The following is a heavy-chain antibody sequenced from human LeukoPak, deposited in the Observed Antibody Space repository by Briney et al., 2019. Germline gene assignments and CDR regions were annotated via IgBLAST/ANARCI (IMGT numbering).Heavy chain of an antibody. CDR3: ARGNSQYYDFWSGYHPFDI. V-gene: IGHV4-34*01. CDR1: GGSFSGYY. Sequence: SETLSLTCAVSGGSFSGYYWSWIRQPPGKGLEWIGEINHSGSTNYNPSLKSRVTISVDTSMNQFSLKLSSVTAADTAVYYCARGNSQYYDFWSGYHPFDIWGQGTMVTVSS. D-gene: IGHD3-3*01. J-gene: IGHJ3*02. CDR2: INHSGST.